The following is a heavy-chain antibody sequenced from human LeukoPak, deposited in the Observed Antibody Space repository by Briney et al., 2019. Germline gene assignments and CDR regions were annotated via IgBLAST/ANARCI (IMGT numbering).Heavy chain of an antibody. CDR1: GFTFSSYW. CDR2: IRQDGSEK. Sequence: GGSLRLSCAASGFTFSSYWMSWVRQAPGKGLEWVANIRQDGSEKYYVDSVKGRFTISRDNAKNSLYLQMNSLRAEDTAVYYCARGYCSSTSCYRFSYDYWGQGTLVTVSS. CDR3: ARGYCSSTSCYRFSYDY. J-gene: IGHJ4*02. D-gene: IGHD2-2*02. V-gene: IGHV3-7*01.